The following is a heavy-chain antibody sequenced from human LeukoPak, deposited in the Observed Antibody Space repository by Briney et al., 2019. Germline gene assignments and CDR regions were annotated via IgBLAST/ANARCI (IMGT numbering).Heavy chain of an antibody. D-gene: IGHD1-26*01. Sequence: GGSLRLSCAASGFTLSHYWMHWVRQVPGKGLDYVSRINSDGSNTNYADSMKGRFTVSRDNTKNTLWLQMNNLRGEDTAIYFCARGGSWEPLDYWGQGILVTVSS. V-gene: IGHV3-74*01. CDR1: GFTLSHYW. CDR2: INSDGSNT. CDR3: ARGGSWEPLDY. J-gene: IGHJ4*02.